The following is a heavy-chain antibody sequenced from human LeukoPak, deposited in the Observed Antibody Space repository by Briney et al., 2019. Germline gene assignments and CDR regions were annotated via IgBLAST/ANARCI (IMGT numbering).Heavy chain of an antibody. J-gene: IGHJ5*02. Sequence: GGSLRLSCAASGFTFSSYSMNWVRQAPGKGLEWVSSISSSSSYIYYADSVKGRFTISRDNAKNSPYLQMNSLRAEDTAVYYCAILEGIVVVVAGTGFDPWGQGTLVTVSS. CDR1: GFTFSSYS. D-gene: IGHD2-15*01. CDR2: ISSSSSYI. V-gene: IGHV3-21*01. CDR3: AILEGIVVVVAGTGFDP.